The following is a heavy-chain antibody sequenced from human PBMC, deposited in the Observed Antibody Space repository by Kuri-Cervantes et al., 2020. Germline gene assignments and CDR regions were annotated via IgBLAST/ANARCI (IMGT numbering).Heavy chain of an antibody. CDR3: ARDGYNYRARFDY. V-gene: IGHV3-20*01. CDR2: INWNGGST. Sequence: GESLKISCVVSGFTFDDYGMSWVRQAPGKGLKWVSGINWNGGSTGYADSVKGRFTISRDNAKNSLYLQMNSLRAEDTALYHCARDGYNYRARFDYWGQGTLVTVSS. J-gene: IGHJ4*02. CDR1: GFTFDDYG. D-gene: IGHD5-24*01.